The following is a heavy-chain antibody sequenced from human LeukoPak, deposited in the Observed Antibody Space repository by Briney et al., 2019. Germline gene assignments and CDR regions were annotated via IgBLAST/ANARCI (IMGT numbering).Heavy chain of an antibody. CDR2: IYYSVNT. CDR3: ARQPYNGGQSLDY. D-gene: IGHD2-8*01. J-gene: IGHJ4*02. Sequence: PSETLSLTCTVSGGSISNYFWTWIRQPPGKGLEWIGYIYYSVNTNYNPSLKSRVTISVDTSKNQFSLRLSSVTAADTAVYYCARQPYNGGQSLDYWGQGTLVTVSS. V-gene: IGHV4-59*01. CDR1: GGSISNYF.